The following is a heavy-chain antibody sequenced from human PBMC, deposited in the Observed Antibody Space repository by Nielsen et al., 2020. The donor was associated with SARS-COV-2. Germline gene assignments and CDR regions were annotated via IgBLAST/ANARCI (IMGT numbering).Heavy chain of an antibody. J-gene: IGHJ2*01. D-gene: IGHD3-16*02. Sequence: WIRQPPGKGLEWIGYFYNSGISNYNPSLENRVTISVDTSKNQFSLKLSSVTAADTAVYYCARDYRPWDWYFDLWGRGTLVTSPQ. CDR3: ARDYRPWDWYFDL. V-gene: IGHV4-59*01. CDR2: FYNSGIS.